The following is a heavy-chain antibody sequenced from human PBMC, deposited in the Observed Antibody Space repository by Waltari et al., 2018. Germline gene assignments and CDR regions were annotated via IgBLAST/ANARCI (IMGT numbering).Heavy chain of an antibody. CDR1: GGSISSTTYY. Sequence: QLQLQESGPRLVRPSETLSLTCTVSGGSISSTTYYWAWIRQTPGKGLEWIGYIHYSGNTYYNPSLGSRVTISVDTSKNQFSLNLRSVTAADTAGYYCARRVVTTGGVDYWGQGTLVTVSS. CDR2: IHYSGNT. D-gene: IGHD2-21*02. J-gene: IGHJ4*02. CDR3: ARRVVTTGGVDY. V-gene: IGHV4-39*07.